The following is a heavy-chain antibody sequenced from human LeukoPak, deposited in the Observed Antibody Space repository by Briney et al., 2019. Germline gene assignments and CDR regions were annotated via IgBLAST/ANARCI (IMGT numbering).Heavy chain of an antibody. J-gene: IGHJ1*01. CDR1: GYTFTSYD. CDR3: ARVPYYYDSSGSAEYFQH. Sequence: ASVKVPYKASGYTFTSYDINWVRQATGQGLEWMGWMNPNSGNTGYAQKFQGRVTITADKSTSTAYMELSSLRSEDTAVYYCARVPYYYDSSGSAEYFQHWGQGTLVTVSS. D-gene: IGHD3-22*01. CDR2: MNPNSGNT. V-gene: IGHV1-8*01.